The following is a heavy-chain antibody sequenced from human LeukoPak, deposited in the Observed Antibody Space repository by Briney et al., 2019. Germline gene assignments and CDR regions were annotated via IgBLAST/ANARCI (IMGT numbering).Heavy chain of an antibody. V-gene: IGHV4-59*01. CDR2: IYYSGST. CDR3: AREGGYDQIDY. Sequence: SETLSLTCTASGGSISSYYWSWIRQPPGKGLEWIGYIYYSGSTNYNPSLKSRVTISVDTSKNQFSLKLSSVTAADTAVYYCAREGGYDQIDYWGQGTLVTVSS. D-gene: IGHD5-12*01. J-gene: IGHJ4*02. CDR1: GGSISSYY.